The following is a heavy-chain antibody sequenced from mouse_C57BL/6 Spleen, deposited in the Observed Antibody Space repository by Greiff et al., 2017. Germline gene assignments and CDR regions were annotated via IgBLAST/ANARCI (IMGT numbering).Heavy chain of an antibody. Sequence: EVQLQQSGPELVKPGASVKIPCKASGYTFTDYNMDWVKQSHGKSLEWIGDINPNNGGTIYNQKFKGKATLTVDKYSSTAYMELRSLTSEDTAVYYCAREAFSTVVASADWYFDVWGTGTTVTVSS. J-gene: IGHJ1*03. CDR3: AREAFSTVVASADWYFDV. D-gene: IGHD1-1*01. V-gene: IGHV1-18*01. CDR1: GYTFTDYN. CDR2: INPNNGGT.